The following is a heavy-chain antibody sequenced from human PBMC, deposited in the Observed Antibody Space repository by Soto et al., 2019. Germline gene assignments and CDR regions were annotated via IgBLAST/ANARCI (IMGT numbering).Heavy chain of an antibody. CDR1: GGTFSSYA. CDR3: ARAGLRFLEWSERYGMDV. Sequence: QVQLVQSGAEVKKPGSSVKVSCKASGGTFSSYAISWVRQAPGQGLEWMGGTIPIFGTANYAQKFQGRVTITADESTSTAYMELSSLRSEDTAVYYCARAGLRFLEWSERYGMDVWGQGTTVTVSS. V-gene: IGHV1-69*01. D-gene: IGHD3-3*01. J-gene: IGHJ6*02. CDR2: TIPIFGTA.